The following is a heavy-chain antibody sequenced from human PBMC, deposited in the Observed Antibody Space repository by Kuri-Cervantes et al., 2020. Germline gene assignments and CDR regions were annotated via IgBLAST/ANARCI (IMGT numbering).Heavy chain of an antibody. CDR2: INYSGST. Sequence: ESLKISCTVSGGSISSYYWSWIRQPPGKGLEWIGYINYSGSTNYNPSLKSRVTISVDTSKNQFSLKLSSVTAADPAVYYCARGGYCSGGSCYDDAFDIWGQGTMVTVSS. CDR1: GGSISSYY. D-gene: IGHD2-15*01. V-gene: IGHV4-59*01. CDR3: ARGGYCSGGSCYDDAFDI. J-gene: IGHJ3*02.